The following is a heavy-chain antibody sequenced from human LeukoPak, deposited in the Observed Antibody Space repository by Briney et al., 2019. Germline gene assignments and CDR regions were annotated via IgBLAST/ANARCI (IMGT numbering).Heavy chain of an antibody. CDR1: GFTVSSNY. CDR3: AREDNDYVGYFDY. J-gene: IGHJ4*02. CDR2: IYSGGST. V-gene: IGHV3-53*01. Sequence: GGSLRLSCAASGFTVSSNYMSWVRQAPGKGLEWASVIYSGGSTYYADSVKGRFTISRDNSKNTLYLQMNSLRAEDTAVYYCAREDNDYVGYFDYWGQGTLVTVSS. D-gene: IGHD4-17*01.